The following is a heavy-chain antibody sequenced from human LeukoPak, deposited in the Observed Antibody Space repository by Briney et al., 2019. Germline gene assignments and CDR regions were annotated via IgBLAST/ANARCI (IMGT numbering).Heavy chain of an antibody. V-gene: IGHV3-33*01. CDR2: IWYDGSYK. CDR3: ARLWGSVSGYFDY. CDR1: GYTFSSHD. Sequence: GGSLRLSCAVSGYTFSSHDMHWVRQAPGKGLEWVAAIWYDGSYKYYADSVKGRFTISRDNSKNMLYLQMDSLRGEDTALYYCARLWGSVSGYFDYWGQGTLVTVSS. D-gene: IGHD2-21*01. J-gene: IGHJ4*02.